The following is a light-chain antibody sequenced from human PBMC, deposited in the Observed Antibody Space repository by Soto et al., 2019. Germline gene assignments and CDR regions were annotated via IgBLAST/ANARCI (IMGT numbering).Light chain of an antibody. V-gene: IGKV2-30*02. CDR3: MQATHWPYT. Sequence: DVVMTQSPDSLTVTLGQPASISCRSTQSLVHSDGTTYLHWFHQRPGQSPRRLIYKVSNRDSGVQARFSGSGSGTDFILKISRVEAEDIGGFFCMQATHWPYTFGQGTKLEI. CDR2: KVS. CDR1: QSLVHSDGTTY. J-gene: IGKJ2*01.